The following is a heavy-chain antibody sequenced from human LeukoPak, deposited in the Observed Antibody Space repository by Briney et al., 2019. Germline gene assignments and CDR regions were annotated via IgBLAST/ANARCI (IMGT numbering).Heavy chain of an antibody. D-gene: IGHD3-10*01. Sequence: SETLSLTCTVSGGSISSYYWSWIRQPAGKGLEWIGRIYTSGSTNYNPSLKSRVTISLDTSRNQFSLKLNSVTAADTAVYYCAKSNGYGLVDIWGQGIMVTVSS. V-gene: IGHV4-4*07. CDR1: GGSISSYY. CDR3: AKSNGYGLVDI. CDR2: IYTSGST. J-gene: IGHJ3*02.